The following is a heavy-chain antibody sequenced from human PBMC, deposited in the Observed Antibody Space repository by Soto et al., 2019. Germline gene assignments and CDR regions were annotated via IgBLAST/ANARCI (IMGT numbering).Heavy chain of an antibody. V-gene: IGHV1-3*01. CDR2: INAGNGNT. CDR3: ARDPSGPIAVAGTALDY. CDR1: GYTFTSYA. J-gene: IGHJ4*02. D-gene: IGHD6-19*01. Sequence: ASVKVSCKASGYTFTSYAMHWVRQAPGQRLEWMGWINAGNGNTKYSQKFQGRVTITRDTSASTAYMELSSLRSEDTAVYYCARDPSGPIAVAGTALDYWGQGTLFTVSS.